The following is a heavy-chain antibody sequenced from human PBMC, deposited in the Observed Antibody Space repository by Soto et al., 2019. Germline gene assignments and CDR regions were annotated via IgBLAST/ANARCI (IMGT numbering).Heavy chain of an antibody. CDR3: ARGDYDFWSGHNSYWYFDL. J-gene: IGHJ2*01. CDR2: IYHSGST. D-gene: IGHD3-3*01. Sequence: QLQLQESGSGLVKPAQTLSLTCAVSGGSISSGGYSWSWIRQPPGKGLEWIGYIYHSGSTYYNPHLKSRVTISVDRSKNQFSLKLSSGTAADTAVYYCARGDYDFWSGHNSYWYFDLWGRGTLVTVSS. CDR1: GGSISSGGYS. V-gene: IGHV4-30-2*01.